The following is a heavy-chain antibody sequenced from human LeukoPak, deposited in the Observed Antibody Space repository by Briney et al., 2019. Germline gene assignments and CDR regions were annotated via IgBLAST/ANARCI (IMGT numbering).Heavy chain of an antibody. V-gene: IGHV3-21*01. CDR3: ARDGDCSAGSCSTFGLN. D-gene: IGHD2-15*01. CDR2: ISSSSRYI. J-gene: IGHJ4*02. Sequence: GGSLRLSCAASGFTFSDYNMNWVRQAPGKGLEWVASISSSSRYIYYADSVKGRFTISRDNAKNSLYLQMNSLRAEDTAVYYCARDGDCSAGSCSTFGLNWGPGTLVTVSS. CDR1: GFTFSDYN.